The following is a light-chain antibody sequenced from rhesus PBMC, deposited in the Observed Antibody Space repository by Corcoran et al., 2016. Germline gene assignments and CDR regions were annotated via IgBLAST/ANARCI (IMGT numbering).Light chain of an antibody. V-gene: IGKV3-42*02. Sequence: ETVVTQSPATLSLSPGERTTLSCRASQSIGSKLAWYQPRPGQAPKPLIYDSSTRATGIPDRFRGSVSGIEFTLTLSGLEPEDVGIYYCQQYNNWNSFGQGTKVEIK. CDR1: QSIGSK. CDR3: QQYNNWNS. CDR2: DSS. J-gene: IGKJ2*01.